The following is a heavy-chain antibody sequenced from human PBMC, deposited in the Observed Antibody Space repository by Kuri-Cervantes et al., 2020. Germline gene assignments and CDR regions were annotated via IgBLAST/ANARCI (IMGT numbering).Heavy chain of an antibody. CDR2: IYHSGST. Sequence: SCAVSGGSISSSNWWSWVRQPPGKGLEWIGEIYHSGSTNYNPSLKSRVTISVDKSKNQFSLKLSSVTAADTAVYYCARDISSGWYGWFDPWGQGTLVTVSS. CDR3: ARDISSGWYGWFDP. D-gene: IGHD6-19*01. V-gene: IGHV4-4*02. J-gene: IGHJ5*02. CDR1: GGSISSSNW.